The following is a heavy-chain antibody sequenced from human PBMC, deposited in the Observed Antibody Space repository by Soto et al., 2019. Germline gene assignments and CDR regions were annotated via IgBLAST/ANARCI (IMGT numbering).Heavy chain of an antibody. CDR2: ISWNSGSI. Sequence: EVQLVESGGGLVQPGRSLRLSCAASGFTFDDYAMHWVRQASGKGLEWVSGISWNSGSIGYADSVKGRFTISRDNAKNSLYLQMNSLRAEDTALYYCAKDREQWLVRYYFDYWGQGTLVTVSS. CDR3: AKDREQWLVRYYFDY. V-gene: IGHV3-9*01. CDR1: GFTFDDYA. D-gene: IGHD6-19*01. J-gene: IGHJ4*02.